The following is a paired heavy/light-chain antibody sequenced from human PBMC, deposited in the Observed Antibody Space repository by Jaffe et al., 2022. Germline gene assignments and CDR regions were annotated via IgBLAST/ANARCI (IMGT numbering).Light chain of an antibody. J-gene: IGKJ4*01. CDR2: KAS. V-gene: IGKV1-5*03. Sequence: DIQMTQSPSTLSASVGDRVTVTCRASQSISTWLAWYQQKPGKAPKLLISKASSLESGVPSRFSGSGSGTEFTLTISSLQPDDFATYYCQHYKDYLLTFGGGTKVEIK. CDR3: QHYKDYLLT. CDR1: QSISTW.
Heavy chain of an antibody. V-gene: IGHV4-61*01. CDR1: GDSVSSGTYY. D-gene: IGHD4-4*01. CDR2: IHYSGST. CDR3: ARVVFSGNYPDYFDY. J-gene: IGHJ4*02. Sequence: QVQLQESGPGLVKPSETLSLTCSVSGDSVSSGTYYWGWIRQPPGKGLEWIAYIHYSGSTKSNPSLKSRVTISLDTSKNQFSLKLSSVTAADTAVYYCARVVFSGNYPDYFDYWGQGTLVTVSS.